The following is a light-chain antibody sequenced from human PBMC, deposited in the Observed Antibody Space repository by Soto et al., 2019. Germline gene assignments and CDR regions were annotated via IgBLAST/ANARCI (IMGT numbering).Light chain of an antibody. CDR3: QQYNNWHPLT. J-gene: IGKJ4*01. CDR2: DAS. Sequence: EIVMTQSPDTLSVSPWERATLSSSASQSVSINLAWYQQKPGQAPRLLIYDASTRATGIPARFSGSGSGTEFTLTISSLQSKDFAVYYCQQYNNWHPLTFGGGTKVDIK. CDR1: QSVSIN. V-gene: IGKV3D-15*01.